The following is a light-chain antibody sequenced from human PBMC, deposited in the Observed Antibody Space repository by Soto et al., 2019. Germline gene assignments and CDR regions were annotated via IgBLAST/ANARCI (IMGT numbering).Light chain of an antibody. CDR1: SSDIGGYNY. CDR3: QSYDSRLSEV. J-gene: IGLJ1*01. V-gene: IGLV2-14*01. Sequence: QSVLTQPASVSGSPGQSIAISCTGTSSDIGGYNYVSWYQQHPGRAPKLIIYGNSNRPSGVPDRFSGSKSGTSASLAITGLQAEDEADYYCQSYDSRLSEVFGTGTKVTVL. CDR2: GNS.